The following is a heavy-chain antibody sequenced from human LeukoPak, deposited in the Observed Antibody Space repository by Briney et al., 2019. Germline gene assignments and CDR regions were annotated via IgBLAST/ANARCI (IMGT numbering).Heavy chain of an antibody. J-gene: IGHJ4*02. CDR2: SILIPMTR. D-gene: IGHD4-17*01. CDR1: GYTFIDSY. Sequence: GASVNVSCKTSGYTFIDSYIHWVRQAPGQGLEWMGGSILIPMTRSMPRNQDRVKMTRDTSINTAYMELNRLTSDDTAVYYCARPDYDDDDSPGRHDWGQGTQVTVSS. V-gene: IGHV1-2*02. CDR3: ARPDYDDDDSPGRHD.